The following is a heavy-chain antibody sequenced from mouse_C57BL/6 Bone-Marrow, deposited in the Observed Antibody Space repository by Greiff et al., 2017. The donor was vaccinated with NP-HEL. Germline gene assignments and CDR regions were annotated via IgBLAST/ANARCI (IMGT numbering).Heavy chain of an antibody. CDR2: IYPGDGDT. V-gene: IGHV1-82*01. D-gene: IGHD1-1*01. CDR1: GYAFSSSW. J-gene: IGHJ1*03. Sequence: VQLQQSGPELVKPGASVKISCKASGYAFSSSWMNWVKQRPGKGLEWIGRIYPGDGDTNYNGKFKGKATLTADKSSSTAYMQLSSLTSEDSAVYFCAREYYGSSYVDWYFDVWGTGTTVTVSS. CDR3: AREYYGSSYVDWYFDV.